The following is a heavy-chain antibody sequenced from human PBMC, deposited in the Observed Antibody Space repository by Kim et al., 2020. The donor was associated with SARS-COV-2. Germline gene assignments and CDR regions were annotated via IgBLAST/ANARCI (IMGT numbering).Heavy chain of an antibody. CDR3: VTDRIYSGVYSFDYIHH. V-gene: IGHV3-15*01. CDR1: GFNFTNAW. Sequence: GGSLRLSCAASGFNFTNAWMSWVRQVPGKGLEWLGRIKTKSDGGTVDYAAPVEGRLSISRDDSKSSLYLQMNSLRTEDTAVFYCVTDRIYSGVYSFDYIHHWGQGTLVTGS. J-gene: IGHJ1*01. D-gene: IGHD6-25*01. CDR2: IKTKSDGGTV.